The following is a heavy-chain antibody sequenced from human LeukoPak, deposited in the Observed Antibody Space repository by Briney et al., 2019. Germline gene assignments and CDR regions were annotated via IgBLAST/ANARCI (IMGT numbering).Heavy chain of an antibody. CDR2: IIPIFGTA. Sequence: GASVKVSCKASGGTFSSYAISWVRQAPGQGLEWMGGIIPIFGTANYAQKFQGRVTITTDESTSTAYMELSSLRSEDTAVYYCARVPRARTNPYYFDYWGQGTLVIVSS. J-gene: IGHJ4*02. CDR3: ARVPRARTNPYYFDY. CDR1: GGTFSSYA. D-gene: IGHD1-1*01. V-gene: IGHV1-69*05.